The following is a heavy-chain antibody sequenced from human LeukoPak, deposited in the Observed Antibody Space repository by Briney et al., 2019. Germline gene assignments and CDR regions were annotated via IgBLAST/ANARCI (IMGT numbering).Heavy chain of an antibody. CDR3: ARVGVDYSGNVIKYYFDY. Sequence: TSETLSLTYTVSGGSISSYYWSWIRQPPGKGLEWIGYIYYSGTTNYNPSLKSRVIISVDTSKNQFSLKLSPVIAADTAVYYCARVGVDYSGNVIKYYFDYWGQGTLVTVSS. CDR2: IYYSGTT. D-gene: IGHD4-23*01. CDR1: GGSISSYY. J-gene: IGHJ4*02. V-gene: IGHV4-59*01.